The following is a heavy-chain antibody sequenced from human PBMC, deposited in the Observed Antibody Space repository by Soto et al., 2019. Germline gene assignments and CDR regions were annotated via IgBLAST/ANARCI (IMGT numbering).Heavy chain of an antibody. CDR3: ASGASGDYR. D-gene: IGHD3-10*01. J-gene: IGHJ4*02. V-gene: IGHV3-66*01. CDR1: GFTVSSNY. Sequence: EVQLVESGGGLVQPGGSLRLSCAASGFTVSSNYMTWVRQAPGKGLEWVSNIYSGGTTSYADSVKGRFTISRDNSKSTLFLQMNNLRDDDTAVYYCASGASGDYRWGQGTLVTVSS. CDR2: IYSGGTT.